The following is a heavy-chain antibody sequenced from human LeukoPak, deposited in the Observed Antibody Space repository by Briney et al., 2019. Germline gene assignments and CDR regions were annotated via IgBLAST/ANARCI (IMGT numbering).Heavy chain of an antibody. CDR2: ISAYNGNT. D-gene: IGHD6-25*01. CDR3: ARVQSGYYYYYGMDV. Sequence: ASVKVSCKASGYTFTTYGISWVRQAPGQGLEWMGWISAYNGNTNYAQKLQGRVTITRDTSASTAYMELSSLRSEDTAVYYCARVQSGYYYYYGMDVWGQGTTVTVSS. V-gene: IGHV1-18*01. CDR1: GYTFTTYG. J-gene: IGHJ6*02.